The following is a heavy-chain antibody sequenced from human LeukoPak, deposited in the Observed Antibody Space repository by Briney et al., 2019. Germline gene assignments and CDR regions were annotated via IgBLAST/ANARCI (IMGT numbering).Heavy chain of an antibody. J-gene: IGHJ4*02. V-gene: IGHV3-21*04. CDR3: ARDWERLYSTDWYALSFDY. Sequence: PGGSLRLSCAASGFTFSSYSMNWVRQAPGKGLEWVSSISSSSSYIYYADSVKGRFTISRDNAKNSLYLQMNSLRAEDTAVYYCARDWERLYSTDWYALSFDYWGQGTLVTVSS. D-gene: IGHD6-19*01. CDR1: GFTFSSYS. CDR2: ISSSSSYI.